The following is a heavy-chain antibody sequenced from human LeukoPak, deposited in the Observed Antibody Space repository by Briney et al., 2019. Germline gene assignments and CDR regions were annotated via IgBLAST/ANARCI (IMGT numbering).Heavy chain of an antibody. D-gene: IGHD3-10*02. CDR1: GFTFNSYA. V-gene: IGHV3-30*18. Sequence: GGFLRLSCAASGFTFNSYAMHWVRQAPGKGLEWVAVILYDGSNKYYADSVKGRFTISRDNSKNTLYLQMNSLRAEDTAVYYCAELGITMIGGVWGKGTTVTISS. J-gene: IGHJ6*04. CDR3: AELGITMIGGV. CDR2: ILYDGSNK.